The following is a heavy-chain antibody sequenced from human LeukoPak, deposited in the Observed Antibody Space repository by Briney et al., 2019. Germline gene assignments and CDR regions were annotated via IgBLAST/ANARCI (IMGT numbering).Heavy chain of an antibody. Sequence: GASVKVSCKVSGYTLTELSMHWVRQAPGKGLEWMGGFDPEDGETIYAQKFQGRVTMTRDTSTSTVYMELSSLRSEDTAVYYCARARDFWSGYYDYWGQGTLVTVSS. CDR3: ARARDFWSGYYDY. V-gene: IGHV1-24*01. CDR1: GYTLTELS. J-gene: IGHJ4*02. D-gene: IGHD3-3*01. CDR2: FDPEDGET.